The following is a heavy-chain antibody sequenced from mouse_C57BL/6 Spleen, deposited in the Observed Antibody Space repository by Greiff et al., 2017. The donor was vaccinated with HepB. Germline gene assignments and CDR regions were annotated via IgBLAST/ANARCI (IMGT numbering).Heavy chain of an antibody. CDR2: IYPRSGNT. D-gene: IGHD1-1*01. CDR1: GYTFTSYG. J-gene: IGHJ2*01. CDR3: VLYYYGSSYGDY. V-gene: IGHV1-81*01. Sequence: VKVVESGAELARPGASVKLSCKASGYTFTSYGISWVKQRTGQGLEWIGEIYPRSGNTYYNEKFKGKATLTADKSSSTAYMELRSLTSEDSAVYFCVLYYYGSSYGDYWGQGTTLTVSS.